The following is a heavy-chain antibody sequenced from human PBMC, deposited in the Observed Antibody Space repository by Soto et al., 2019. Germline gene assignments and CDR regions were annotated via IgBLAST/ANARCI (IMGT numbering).Heavy chain of an antibody. D-gene: IGHD2-15*01. CDR1: GFTFSSYW. J-gene: IGHJ6*02. CDR2: IKQDGSEK. Sequence: GGSLRLSCAASGFTFSSYWMSWVRQAPGKGLEWVTNIKQDGSEKYYVDSVKGRFTISRDDAKNSLYLQMNSLSAEDTAVYYCARVAGRDIVVVVAAQYGMDVWRQGTTVTVSS. CDR3: ARVAGRDIVVVVAAQYGMDV. V-gene: IGHV3-7*03.